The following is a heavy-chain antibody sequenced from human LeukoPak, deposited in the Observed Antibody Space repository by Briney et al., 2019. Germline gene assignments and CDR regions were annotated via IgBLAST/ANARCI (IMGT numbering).Heavy chain of an antibody. CDR3: ARHKGTAQGYYFDF. D-gene: IGHD3-10*01. Sequence: SETLSLTCTVSDGSISNYYWNWLRQSPGKGLEWIGYIYNSGTTSYNPSLSSRVTISVDTSKNQFSLKLTSVTAADTAVYYCARHKGTAQGYYFDFWGQGTLVTVSS. V-gene: IGHV4-59*08. CDR1: DGSISNYY. J-gene: IGHJ4*02. CDR2: IYNSGTT.